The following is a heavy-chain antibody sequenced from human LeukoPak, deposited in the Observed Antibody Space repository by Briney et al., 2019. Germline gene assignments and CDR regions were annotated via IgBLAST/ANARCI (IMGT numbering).Heavy chain of an antibody. CDR3: AKDLLGSNWHQFDY. CDR1: GFNFGDYA. Sequence: TGGSLRLSCAASGFNFGDYAMHWVRQPPGKGLEWVSGIIWNSGTIHYADSVKGRFTTSRDNAKNSLYLQMNSLRAEDTALYYCAKDLLGSNWHQFDYWGQGTLVTVSS. V-gene: IGHV3-9*01. D-gene: IGHD6-13*01. CDR2: IIWNSGTI. J-gene: IGHJ4*02.